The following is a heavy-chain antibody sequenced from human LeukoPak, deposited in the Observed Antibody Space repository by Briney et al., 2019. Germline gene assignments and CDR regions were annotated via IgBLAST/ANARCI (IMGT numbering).Heavy chain of an antibody. CDR1: GFTFSSYS. J-gene: IGHJ3*02. D-gene: IGHD1-26*01. CDR3: AKMESGSYSGDAFDI. CDR2: IRYDGSNK. V-gene: IGHV3-30*02. Sequence: GGSLRLSCAASGFTFSSYSMHWVRQAPGKGLEWVAFIRYDGSNKYYADSVKGRFTISRDNSKNTLYLQMNSLRAEDTAVYYCAKMESGSYSGDAFDIWGQGTMVTVSS.